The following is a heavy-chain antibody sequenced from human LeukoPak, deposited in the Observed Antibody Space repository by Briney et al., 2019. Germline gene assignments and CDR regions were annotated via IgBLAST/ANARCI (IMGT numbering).Heavy chain of an antibody. CDR1: GGSFSGYY. Sequence: SETLSLTCAVYGGSFSGYYWSWIRQPPGKGLEWIGEMNHSGSTNYNPSLKSRVTISVDTSKNRFSLKLSSVTAADTAVYYCARALYQPNAFDIWGQGTMVTVSS. D-gene: IGHD2-2*01. CDR3: ARALYQPNAFDI. CDR2: MNHSGST. J-gene: IGHJ3*02. V-gene: IGHV4-34*01.